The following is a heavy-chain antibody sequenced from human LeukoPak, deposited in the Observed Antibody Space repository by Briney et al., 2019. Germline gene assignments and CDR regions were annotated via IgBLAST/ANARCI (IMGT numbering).Heavy chain of an antibody. D-gene: IGHD3-10*01. V-gene: IGHV3-48*01. J-gene: IGHJ6*02. CDR1: GFTFSSHS. CDR3: ARVGAPYYYGSGTASYYYYGMDV. Sequence: GGSLRLSCAASGFTFSSHSMNWVRQAPGKGLEWVSYISSSSSTIYYADSVKGRFTISRDNAKNSLYLQMNSLRAEDTAVYYCARVGAPYYYGSGTASYYYYGMDVWGQGTTVTVSS. CDR2: ISSSSSTI.